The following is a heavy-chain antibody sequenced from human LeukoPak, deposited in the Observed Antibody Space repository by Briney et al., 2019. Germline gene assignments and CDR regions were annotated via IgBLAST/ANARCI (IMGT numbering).Heavy chain of an antibody. CDR1: GFTFSSYA. J-gene: IGHJ4*02. CDR2: IKPTGSDT. Sequence: PGGSLRLSCAASGFTFSSYAMSWVRQAPGKGLEWVANIKPTGSDTFYVDSVKGRFTMSRDNGKSSLYLQMNSLRAEDTAVYYCARGGYSPGYFDYWGPGTLVTVSS. D-gene: IGHD5-18*01. V-gene: IGHV3-7*01. CDR3: ARGGYSPGYFDY.